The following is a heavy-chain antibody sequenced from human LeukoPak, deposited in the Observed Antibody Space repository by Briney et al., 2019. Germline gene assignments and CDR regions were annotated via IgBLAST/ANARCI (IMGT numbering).Heavy chain of an antibody. CDR3: ARGNVYHFDF. CDR2: MNPNSGNT. D-gene: IGHD5/OR15-5a*01. V-gene: IGHV1-8*01. Sequence: GASVKVSCTTSGYSFVSYDINWVRQATGKGLEWMGWMNPNSGNTGYAQRFQGRVTFTRSTSISTVYMELDNLRSEDTAIYYCARGNVYHFDFWGQGTPVIVSS. CDR1: GYSFVSYD. J-gene: IGHJ4*02.